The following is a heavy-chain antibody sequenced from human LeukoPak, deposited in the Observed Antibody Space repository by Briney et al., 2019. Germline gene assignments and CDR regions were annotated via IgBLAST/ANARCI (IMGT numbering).Heavy chain of an antibody. V-gene: IGHV4-38-2*02. CDR3: ARARSGYSHLDI. J-gene: IGHJ3*02. Sequence: PSETLSLTCTVSGYSISSGYYWGWIRQPPGKGLEWIGSIYHSGSTYYNPSLKSRVTISVDTSKNQFSLKVSSVTAADTAVYYCARARSGYSHLDIWGQGTMVTVSS. D-gene: IGHD2-15*01. CDR1: GYSISSGYY. CDR2: IYHSGST.